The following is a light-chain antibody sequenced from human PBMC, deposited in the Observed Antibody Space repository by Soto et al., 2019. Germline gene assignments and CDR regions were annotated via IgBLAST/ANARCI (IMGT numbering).Light chain of an antibody. CDR3: QQYDSSLIT. CDR2: GAS. CDR1: QSVSSSY. J-gene: IGKJ5*01. Sequence: EIVLTQSPGTLSLSPGERATLSCRASQSVSSSYLAWYQQKPGQAPRLLIYGASSRATGIPDRFSGSGSGTDFTLTISRLEPEGLAVHYWQQYDSSLITFGQGTRLEIK. V-gene: IGKV3-20*01.